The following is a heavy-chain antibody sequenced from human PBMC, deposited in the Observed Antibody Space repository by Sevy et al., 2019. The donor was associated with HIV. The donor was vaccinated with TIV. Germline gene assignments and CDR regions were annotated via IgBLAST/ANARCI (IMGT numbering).Heavy chain of an antibody. D-gene: IGHD2-15*01. CDR2: IRYDGSNK. Sequence: GGSLRLSCAASGFTFSSYDMHWVRQAPGKGLEWVAFIRYDGSNKYYADSVKGRFTISRDNSKNTLYLQMNSLRAEDTAVYYCANPSPANYYYYYGMDVWGQGATVTVSS. CDR3: ANPSPANYYYYYGMDV. CDR1: GFTFSSYD. J-gene: IGHJ6*02. V-gene: IGHV3-30*02.